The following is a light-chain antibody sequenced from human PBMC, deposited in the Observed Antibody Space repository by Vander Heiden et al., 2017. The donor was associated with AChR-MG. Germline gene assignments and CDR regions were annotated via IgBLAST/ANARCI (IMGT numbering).Light chain of an antibody. V-gene: IGLV1-40*01. Sequence: QSVPTPPPSVSGAPGHRVTISCTGGSSNIRAGKDVNWYQQLPGTAPKLLIYGNSNRPSGVPDRFSGSKSGTSASLAITGLQAEDEVDYYCQSYDSSLSGPVVFGGGTKLTVL. J-gene: IGLJ2*01. CDR3: QSYDSSLSGPVV. CDR1: SSNIRAGKD. CDR2: GNS.